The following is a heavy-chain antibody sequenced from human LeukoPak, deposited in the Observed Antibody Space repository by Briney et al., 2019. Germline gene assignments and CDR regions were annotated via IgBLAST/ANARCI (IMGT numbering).Heavy chain of an antibody. Sequence: SETLSLTCAVSGGSISSSSYSWGWIRQPPGKGLEWLGSIYYSGSTYYNTSLKSRVTISVDTSKNQFSLKLSCVTAADTAVYYCARLEAYYYYGMDVWGQGTTVTVSS. CDR3: ARLEAYYYYGMDV. CDR2: IYYSGST. CDR1: GGSISSSSYS. J-gene: IGHJ6*02. V-gene: IGHV4-39*01.